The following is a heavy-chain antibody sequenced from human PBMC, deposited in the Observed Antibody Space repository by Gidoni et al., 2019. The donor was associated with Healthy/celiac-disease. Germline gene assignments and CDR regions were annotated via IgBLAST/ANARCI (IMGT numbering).Heavy chain of an antibody. D-gene: IGHD3-22*01. CDR3: ARDLYYDSSAYSS. CDR2: IWYDGSNK. V-gene: IGHV3-33*01. Sequence: QVQLVESGGGVVQPGRSLRLSCAASGFTFSSYGMHWVRQAPGKGLEWVAVIWYDGSNKYYADSVKGRFTISRDNSKNTLYLQMNSLRAEDTAVYYCARDLYYDSSAYSSWGQGTLVTVSS. J-gene: IGHJ5*02. CDR1: GFTFSSYG.